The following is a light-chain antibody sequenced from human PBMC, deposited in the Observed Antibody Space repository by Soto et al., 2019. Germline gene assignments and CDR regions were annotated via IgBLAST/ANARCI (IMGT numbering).Light chain of an antibody. CDR1: SSDVGGYNY. Sequence: QSALTQPASVSGSPGQSITISCTGTSSDVGGYNYVSWYQQHPGKAPKLIIYDVSNRPSGVSHRFSGSKSDNTASLTISGLQAEDEADYYCSSKRTTGPVFGTGTKVTVL. CDR3: SSKRTTGPV. J-gene: IGLJ1*01. V-gene: IGLV2-14*03. CDR2: DVS.